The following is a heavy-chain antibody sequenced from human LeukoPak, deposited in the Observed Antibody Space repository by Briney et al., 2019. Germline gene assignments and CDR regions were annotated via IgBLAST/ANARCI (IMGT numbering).Heavy chain of an antibody. V-gene: IGHV3-73*01. CDR3: TRQSGDYYDTSGSDY. Sequence: QPGGSLRLSCAASGFTFSGSAMHWVRQASGKGLEWVGRIRSKANSYATAYAASGKGRLTISRDDSKNTAYLQMNSLKTEDTAVYYCTRQSGDYYDTSGSDYWGQGTLVTVSS. CDR2: IRSKANSYAT. CDR1: GFTFSGSA. J-gene: IGHJ4*02. D-gene: IGHD3-22*01.